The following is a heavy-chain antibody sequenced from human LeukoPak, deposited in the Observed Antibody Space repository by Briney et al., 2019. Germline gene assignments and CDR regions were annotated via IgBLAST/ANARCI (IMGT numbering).Heavy chain of an antibody. CDR2: ISGSGGAT. J-gene: IGHJ3*01. Sequence: PGGSLRLSCAASGFTFSSYVMSWVRQAPGKGLEWVSTISGSGGATYYADSVKGRFTISRDNSRTPLYLQMNSLKAEDTAVYFFAKHRTYRGSSAVDAFDVWGPGTMVAVSS. CDR1: GFTFSSYV. V-gene: IGHV3-23*01. D-gene: IGHD1-26*01. CDR3: AKHRTYRGSSAVDAFDV.